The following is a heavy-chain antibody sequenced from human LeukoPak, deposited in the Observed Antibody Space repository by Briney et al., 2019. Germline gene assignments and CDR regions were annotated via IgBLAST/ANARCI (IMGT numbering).Heavy chain of an antibody. D-gene: IGHD1-1*01. CDR3: ARARPIIGYYMDV. V-gene: IGHV1-2*02. Sequence: GASVKVSCKASGYTFNTYGITWVRQAPGQGLERMGWINPNSGGTNYAQKFQGRVTMTRDTSISTAYMELSRLRSDDTAVYYCARARPIIGYYMDVWGKGTTVTISS. J-gene: IGHJ6*03. CDR1: GYTFNTYG. CDR2: INPNSGGT.